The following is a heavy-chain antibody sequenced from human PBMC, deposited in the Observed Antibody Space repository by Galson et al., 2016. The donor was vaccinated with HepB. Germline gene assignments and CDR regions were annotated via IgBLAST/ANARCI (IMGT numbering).Heavy chain of an antibody. Sequence: SLRLSCAASGFSFKNYAMHWVRQAPGKGLEWVAVISYDGRENFYADSVKGRFTISRDSSKNTLYLQMNNLRAEDTAVYYCARSQISGVVNGPYWGQGTLVTVSS. CDR2: ISYDGREN. J-gene: IGHJ4*02. D-gene: IGHD3-3*01. CDR3: ARSQISGVVNGPY. V-gene: IGHV3-30*14. CDR1: GFSFKNYA.